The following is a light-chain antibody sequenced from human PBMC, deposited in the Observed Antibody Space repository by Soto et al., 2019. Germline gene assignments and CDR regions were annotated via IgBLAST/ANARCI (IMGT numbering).Light chain of an antibody. CDR2: SNN. J-gene: IGLJ2*01. CDR3: AAWDDSLSGVI. CDR1: SSNIGSNF. V-gene: IGLV1-47*02. Sequence: QSALTQPPSASGTPGQRVTISCSGSSSNIGSNFVYWYHQLPGTAPKLLIHSNNQRPSGVPDRFSGSKSGTSASLAISGLRSEDEADYYCAAWDDSLSGVIFGGGTKLTVL.